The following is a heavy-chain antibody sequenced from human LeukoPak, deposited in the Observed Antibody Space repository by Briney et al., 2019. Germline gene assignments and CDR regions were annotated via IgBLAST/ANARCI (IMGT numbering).Heavy chain of an antibody. CDR3: ARGTLLTGTSE. Sequence: SETLSLTCAVYGGSFSGYYWSWIRQPPGKGLEWIGEINHSGSTNYNPSLKSRVTISVDTSKNQFSLKLSSVTAADTAVYYCARGTLLTGTSEWGQETLVTVSS. CDR2: INHSGST. V-gene: IGHV4-34*01. J-gene: IGHJ4*02. D-gene: IGHD1-7*01. CDR1: GGSFSGYY.